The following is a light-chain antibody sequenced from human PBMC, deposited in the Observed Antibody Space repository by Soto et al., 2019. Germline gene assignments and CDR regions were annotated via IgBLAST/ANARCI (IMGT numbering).Light chain of an antibody. J-gene: IGLJ2*01. V-gene: IGLV1-40*01. Sequence: QSVLTQPPSVSGAPGQRVTISCTGSSSNIGAGYDVHWYQQFPGTAPKLLIYGNINRPSGVPDRFSGSKSGTSASLAITGLQAEDEADYYCQSYDSSLSGVVFGGGTQLTVL. CDR2: GNI. CDR1: SSNIGAGYD. CDR3: QSYDSSLSGVV.